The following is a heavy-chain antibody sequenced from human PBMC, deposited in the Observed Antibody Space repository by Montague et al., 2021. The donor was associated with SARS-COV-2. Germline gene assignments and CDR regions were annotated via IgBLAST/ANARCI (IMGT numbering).Heavy chain of an antibody. CDR1: GGSISSSSYY. CDR3: ARDPRKVVTAISYNWFDP. V-gene: IGHV4-39*07. CDR2: IDYSGST. Sequence: SETLSLTCTVSGGSISSSSYYWGWIRQPPGKGLEWIGSIDYSGSTYYNPSLKSRVTISVDTSKNQFSLKLSSVTTADTAVYYCARDPRKVVTAISYNWFDPWGQGTLVTVSS. D-gene: IGHD2-21*02. J-gene: IGHJ5*02.